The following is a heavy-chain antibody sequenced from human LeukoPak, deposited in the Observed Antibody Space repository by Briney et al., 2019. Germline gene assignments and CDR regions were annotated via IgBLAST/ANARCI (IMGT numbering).Heavy chain of an antibody. Sequence: SETLSLTCAVYGGSFSGYYWSWIRQPPGKGLEWIGEINHSGSTNYNPSLKSRVTISVDTSKNQFSLKLSSVTAADTAVYYCARGNYDFWSDPKWFDPWGQGTLVTVSS. CDR1: GGSFSGYY. J-gene: IGHJ5*02. D-gene: IGHD3-3*01. CDR3: ARGNYDFWSDPKWFDP. CDR2: INHSGST. V-gene: IGHV4-34*01.